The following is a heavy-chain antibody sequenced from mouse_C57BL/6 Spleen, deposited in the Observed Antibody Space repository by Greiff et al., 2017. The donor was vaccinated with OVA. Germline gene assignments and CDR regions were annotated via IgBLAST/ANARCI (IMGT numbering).Heavy chain of an antibody. V-gene: IGHV2-2*01. CDR2: IWSGGST. D-gene: IGHD2-2*01. CDR1: GFSLTSYG. Sequence: VQRVESGPGLVQPSQSLSITCTVSGFSLTSYGVHWVRQSPGKGLEWLGVIWSGGSTDYNAAFISRLSISKDNSKSQVFFKMNSLQADDTAIYYCARSTMVTTRAFAYWGQGTLVTVSA. J-gene: IGHJ3*01. CDR3: ARSTMVTTRAFAY.